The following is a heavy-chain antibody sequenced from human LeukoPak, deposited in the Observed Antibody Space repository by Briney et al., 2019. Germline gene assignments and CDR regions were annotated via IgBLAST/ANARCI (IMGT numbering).Heavy chain of an antibody. CDR1: GFTFRNYW. CDR2: IKEEGSEK. Sequence: GGSLRLSCVVSGFTFRNYWMSWVRRAPGKGLEWVANIKEEGSEKYYVDSVKGRFTISRDNAKSSLSLQMNSLRVEDTAVYYCARIRPSYYFDYWGQGTLVTVSS. CDR3: ARIRPSYYFDY. V-gene: IGHV3-7*04. D-gene: IGHD6-6*01. J-gene: IGHJ4*01.